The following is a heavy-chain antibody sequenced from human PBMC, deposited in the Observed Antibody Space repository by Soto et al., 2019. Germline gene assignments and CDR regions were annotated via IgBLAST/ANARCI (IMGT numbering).Heavy chain of an antibody. J-gene: IGHJ5*02. V-gene: IGHV4-31*03. Sequence: PSETLSLTCTVSGGSISSGGYYWSWIRQHPGKGLEWIGYIYYSGSTYYSPSLKSRVTISVDTSKNQFSLKLSSVTAADTAVYYCARFRVAVAGTWFDPWGQGTLVTVSS. CDR2: IYYSGST. CDR3: ARFRVAVAGTWFDP. CDR1: GGSISSGGYY. D-gene: IGHD6-19*01.